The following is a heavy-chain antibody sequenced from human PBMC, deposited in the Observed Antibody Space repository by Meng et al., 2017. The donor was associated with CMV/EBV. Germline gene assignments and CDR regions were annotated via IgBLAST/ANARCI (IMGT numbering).Heavy chain of an antibody. J-gene: IGHJ4*02. V-gene: IGHV3-30-3*02. CDR3: TGISAE. D-gene: IGHD6-13*01. CDR1: GFAFSDIP. Sequence: LGDVGGGLCQPERSLRLSSAASGFAFSDIPIHWVRLAPGKLLEWVAVIKYDVSNKYYAVTLQGSFTISRDNSKNTLYLQMNSLRAEDTAVYYCTGISAEWGQGTLVTVSS. CDR2: IKYDVSNK.